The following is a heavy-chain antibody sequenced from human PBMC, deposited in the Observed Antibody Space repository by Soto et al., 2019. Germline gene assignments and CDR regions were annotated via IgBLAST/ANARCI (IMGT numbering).Heavy chain of an antibody. J-gene: IGHJ3*02. CDR1: GGSFSTYY. Sequence: PSETLSLTCVVSGGSFSTYYYNWIRQSPGKGLEWLGEINHSGSNNYSPSLKSRVTMSLDTSKNQFSLKLTSVTAADTAVYYCARCGSHDWQVVFDIWGLGPRVTVS. CDR2: INHSGSN. D-gene: IGHD3-9*01. V-gene: IGHV4-34*01. CDR3: ARCGSHDWQVVFDI.